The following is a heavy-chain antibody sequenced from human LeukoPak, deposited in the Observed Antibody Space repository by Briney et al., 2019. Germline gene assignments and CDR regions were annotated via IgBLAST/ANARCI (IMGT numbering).Heavy chain of an antibody. CDR2: ISGSGGST. V-gene: IGHV3-23*01. D-gene: IGHD4/OR15-4a*01. J-gene: IGHJ4*02. CDR3: AKDGALTEKRPSPDY. CDR1: GFTFSSYA. Sequence: GGSLRLSCAASGFTFSSYAMSWVRQAPGKGLEWVSAISGSGGSTYYADSVKGRFTISRDNSKNTLHLQMNSLRAEDTAVYYCAKDGALTEKRPSPDYWGQGTLVTVSS.